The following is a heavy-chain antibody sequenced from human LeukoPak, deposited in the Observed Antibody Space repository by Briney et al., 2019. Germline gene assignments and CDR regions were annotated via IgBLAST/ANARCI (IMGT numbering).Heavy chain of an antibody. J-gene: IGHJ6*02. D-gene: IGHD3-10*01. CDR2: MFYGGGT. Sequence: PSETLSLTCTVSGGSVSRGGDYWTWIRHHPGEGLVWIVYMFYGGGTYYNPSLKSRVTMSVDTSKNQFSLTLTSVTAADTAVYYCASRTPSLGDSGAGSSYYYYYGVDVWGQGTAVTVSS. CDR1: GGSVSRGGDY. CDR3: ASRTPSLGDSGAGSSYYYYYGVDV. V-gene: IGHV4-31*03.